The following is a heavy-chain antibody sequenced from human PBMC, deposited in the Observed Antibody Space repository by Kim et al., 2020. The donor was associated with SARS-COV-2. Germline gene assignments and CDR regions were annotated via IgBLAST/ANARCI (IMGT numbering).Heavy chain of an antibody. D-gene: IGHD3-9*01. V-gene: IGHV4-4*07. CDR2: T. J-gene: IGHJ2*01. Sequence: TNYTPSLKSRVTMSVDTSKNQFSLKLSSVTAADTAVYYCAIDAIYRYFDLWGRGTLVTVSS. CDR3: AIDAIYRYFDL.